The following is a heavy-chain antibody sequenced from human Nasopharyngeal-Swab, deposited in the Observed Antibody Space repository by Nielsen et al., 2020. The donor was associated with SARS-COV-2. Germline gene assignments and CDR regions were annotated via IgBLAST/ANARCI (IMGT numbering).Heavy chain of an antibody. CDR3: ASRRSPTYYDSSAIYYYYGMDV. V-gene: IGHV3-53*04. CDR2: IYSGGST. Sequence: GEFLKISCAASGFTVSSNYMSWVRQAPGKGLEWVSVIYSGGSTYYADSVKGRFTISRHDSKNTLYLQMNSLRAEDTAVYYCASRRSPTYYDSSAIYYYYGMDVWGQGTTVTVSS. CDR1: GFTVSSNY. J-gene: IGHJ6*02. D-gene: IGHD3-22*01.